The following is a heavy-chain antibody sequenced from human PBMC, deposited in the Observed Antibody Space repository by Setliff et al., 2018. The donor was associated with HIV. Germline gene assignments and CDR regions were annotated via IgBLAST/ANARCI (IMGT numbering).Heavy chain of an antibody. D-gene: IGHD3-22*01. V-gene: IGHV3-23*01. Sequence: PGGSLRLSCAASGFTFSSYAMSWVRQAPGKGLEWVSAISGSGGSTYYADSVKGRFTISRDNSKNTLYLQMNSLRAEDTAIYYCAKSLVGITRGYDYWGQGTLVTVSS. J-gene: IGHJ4*02. CDR2: ISGSGGST. CDR1: GFTFSSYA. CDR3: AKSLVGITRGYDY.